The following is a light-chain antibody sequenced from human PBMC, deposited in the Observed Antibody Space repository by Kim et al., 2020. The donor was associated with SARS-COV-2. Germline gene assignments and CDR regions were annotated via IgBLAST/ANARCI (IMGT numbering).Light chain of an antibody. CDR3: SSYAGTDNLL. J-gene: IGLJ3*02. V-gene: IGLV2-8*01. CDR1: SSDVGGYNY. Sequence: GQSVTNSCTGTSSDVGGYNYVSWYQQHPGNAPKLIIYEVTKRPSGVPDRFSGSKSGNTASLTVSGLQAEDEADYYCSSYAGTDNLLFGGGTKLTVL. CDR2: EVT.